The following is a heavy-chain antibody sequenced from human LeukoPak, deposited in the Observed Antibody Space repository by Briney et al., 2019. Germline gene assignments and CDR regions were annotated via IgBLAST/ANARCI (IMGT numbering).Heavy chain of an antibody. CDR2: ISWNSGSI. Sequence: PGGSLRLSCAASGFTFDDYAMHWVRQAPGKGLEWVSGISWNSGSIGYADSVKGRFTISRDNAKNSLYLQMNSLRAEDTALYYCARLLTYGSGSYYNVGNYYFDYWGQGTLVTVSS. J-gene: IGHJ4*02. CDR1: GFTFDDYA. CDR3: ARLLTYGSGSYYNVGNYYFDY. D-gene: IGHD3-10*01. V-gene: IGHV3-9*01.